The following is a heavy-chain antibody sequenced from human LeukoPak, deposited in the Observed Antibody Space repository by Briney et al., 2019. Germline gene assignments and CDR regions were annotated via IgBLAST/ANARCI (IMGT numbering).Heavy chain of an antibody. CDR1: GYTFTSYA. CDR3: ARDSIRFLEWLSPYYYYGMDV. Sequence: ASVKVSCKASGYTFTSYAMNWVRQAPGQGLEGRGWINTNTGNPTYAQGFTGRFVFSLDTSVSTAYLQISSLKAEDTAVYYCARDSIRFLEWLSPYYYYGMDVWGQGTTVTVSS. CDR2: INTNTGNP. V-gene: IGHV7-4-1*02. D-gene: IGHD3-3*01. J-gene: IGHJ6*02.